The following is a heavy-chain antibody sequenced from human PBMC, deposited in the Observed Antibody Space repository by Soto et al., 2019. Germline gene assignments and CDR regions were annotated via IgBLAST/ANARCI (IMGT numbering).Heavy chain of an antibody. CDR2: IIPIFGTA. Sequence: QVQLVQSGAEVKKPGSSVKVSCKTSGGTFSTYSIVWVRQAPGEGLEWMGGIIPIFGTANYAQKFQDRVTITADKYTNTAFMELSRLKSEDTAMYYCASSSGNNYGVGTNYYFDYWGQGTLVTVSS. V-gene: IGHV1-69*06. CDR1: GGTFSTYS. D-gene: IGHD1-26*01. CDR3: ASSSGNNYGVGTNYYFDY. J-gene: IGHJ4*02.